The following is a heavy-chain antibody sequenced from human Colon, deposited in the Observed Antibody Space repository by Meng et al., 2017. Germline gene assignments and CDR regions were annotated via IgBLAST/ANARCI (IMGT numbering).Heavy chain of an antibody. D-gene: IGHD5-18*01. CDR3: ARQPDTVMD. Sequence: GESLKISCTGSGYSFTGYWIPWVRQTPGKGLEWVGIINPGDSATNYSPSFQGQVTFSADKSNSTVYLQWSSLKAADSAMYYCARQPDTVMDWGQGTLVTVSS. V-gene: IGHV5-51*01. CDR1: GYSFTGYW. CDR2: INPGDSAT. J-gene: IGHJ4*02.